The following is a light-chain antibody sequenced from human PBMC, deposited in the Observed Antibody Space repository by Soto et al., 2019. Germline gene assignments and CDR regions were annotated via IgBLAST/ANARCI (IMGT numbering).Light chain of an antibody. CDR1: QDVRND. V-gene: IGKV1-6*01. CDR3: LQHYNYPIT. CDR2: AAS. Sequence: AIQMTQSPYSLSASVGDRVTITCRASQDVRNDLGWYQQKPGKAPKLLLYAASKLQSGVPLRFSGSGSGTDFTLTISSLQPEDSATYYCLQHYNYPITFGQGTRLEIK. J-gene: IGKJ5*01.